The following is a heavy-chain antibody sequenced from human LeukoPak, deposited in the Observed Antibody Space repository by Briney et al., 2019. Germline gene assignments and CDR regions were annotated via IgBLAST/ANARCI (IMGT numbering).Heavy chain of an antibody. CDR3: ARHRKTVARGSGRDFDY. V-gene: IGHV4-39*01. Sequence: SETLSLTCTVSGGSISSSSYYWGWIRQPPGKGLEWIGSIYYSGSTYYNPSLKSRVTISVDTSKNQFSLKLSSVTAADTAVYYCARHRKTVARGSGRDFDYWGQGTLVTVSS. J-gene: IGHJ4*02. CDR2: IYYSGST. D-gene: IGHD3-10*01. CDR1: GGSISSSSYY.